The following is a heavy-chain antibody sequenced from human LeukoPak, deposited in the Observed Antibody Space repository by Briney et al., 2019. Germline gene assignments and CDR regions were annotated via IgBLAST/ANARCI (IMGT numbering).Heavy chain of an antibody. J-gene: IGHJ5*02. CDR1: GYTFTSYD. CDR2: MNPNSGNT. V-gene: IGHV1-8*01. Sequence: ASVKVSCKASGYTFTSYDINWVRQATGQGLEWMGWMNPNSGNTGYAQKFQGRVTMTRDTSISTAHMELSRLRSDDTAVYYCARISHGNQRLLDPWGQGTLVTVSS. CDR3: ARISHGNQRLLDP. D-gene: IGHD1-26*01.